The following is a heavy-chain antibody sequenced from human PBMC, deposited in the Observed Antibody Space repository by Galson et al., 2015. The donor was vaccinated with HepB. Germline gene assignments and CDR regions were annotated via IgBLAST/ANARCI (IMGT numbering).Heavy chain of an antibody. Sequence: SLRLSCAASGFTFSSYSMNWVRQAPGKGLEWVSSISSSSSYIYYADSVKGRFTISRDNAKNSLYLQMNSLRAEDTAVYYCARDSNYCSGGSCYYYYYYYGMDVWGQGTTVTVSS. CDR3: ARDSNYCSGGSCYYYYYYYGMDV. CDR2: ISSSSSYI. J-gene: IGHJ6*02. V-gene: IGHV3-21*01. D-gene: IGHD2-15*01. CDR1: GFTFSSYS.